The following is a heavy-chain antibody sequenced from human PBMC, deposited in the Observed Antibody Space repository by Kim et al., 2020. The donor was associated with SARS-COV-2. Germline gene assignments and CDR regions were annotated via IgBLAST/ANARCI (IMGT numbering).Heavy chain of an antibody. J-gene: IGHJ6*03. Sequence: GGSLRLSCAASGFIFSVHGMHWVRLAPGKGLEWVAFISYDGSNESYRDSVKGRLTISRDNSKKMLYLEMNSLRAEDTAVYYCAKVSSTYTYVYYMEVWGNGKRFTVSS. CDR1: GFIFSVHG. CDR2: ISYDGSNE. CDR3: AKVSSTYTYVYYMEV. D-gene: IGHD3-16*01. V-gene: IGHV3-30*18.